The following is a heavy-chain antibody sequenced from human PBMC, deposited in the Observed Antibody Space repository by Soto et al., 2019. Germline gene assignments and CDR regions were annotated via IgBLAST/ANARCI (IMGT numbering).Heavy chain of an antibody. CDR3: ARGSRRLAPTHWFDP. D-gene: IGHD2-15*01. CDR2: INHSGST. J-gene: IGHJ5*02. CDR1: GGSFSGYY. Sequence: QVQLQQWGAGLLKPSETLSLTCAVYGGSFSGYYWSWIRQPPGKGLEWIGEINHSGSTNYNPSLKSRVTISVDTSKNQFSLKLSSVTAADTAVYYCARGSRRLAPTHWFDPWGQGTLVTVSS. V-gene: IGHV4-34*01.